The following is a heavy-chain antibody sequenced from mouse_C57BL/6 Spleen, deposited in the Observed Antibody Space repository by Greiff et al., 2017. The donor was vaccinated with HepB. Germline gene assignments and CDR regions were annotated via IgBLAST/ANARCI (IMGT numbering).Heavy chain of an antibody. J-gene: IGHJ3*01. D-gene: IGHD2-14*01. CDR2: IDPETGGT. CDR3: TRGVLFY. V-gene: IGHV1-15*01. Sequence: VQGVESGAELVRPGASVTLSCKASGYTFTDYEMHWVKQTPVHGLEWIGAIDPETGGTAYNQKFKGKAILTADKSSSTAYMELRSLTSEDSAVYYCTRGVLFYWGQGTLVTVSA. CDR1: GYTFTDYE.